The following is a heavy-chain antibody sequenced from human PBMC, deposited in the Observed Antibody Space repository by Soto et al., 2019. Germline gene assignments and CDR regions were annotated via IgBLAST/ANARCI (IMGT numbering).Heavy chain of an antibody. CDR2: VYHSGNT. CDR3: ARVPRERAARRHFLDN. D-gene: IGHD6-6*01. V-gene: IGHV4-39*02. CDR1: RGAVSSTKYY. Sequence: SETLSLTCIVSRGAVSSTKYYWGWIRQSPGQGPEWIGTVYHSGNTYYNPSLKSRITISVDTSENLFSLNLTSVTAADTAVYYCARVPRERAARRHFLDNWSQGALVTVSS. J-gene: IGHJ4*02.